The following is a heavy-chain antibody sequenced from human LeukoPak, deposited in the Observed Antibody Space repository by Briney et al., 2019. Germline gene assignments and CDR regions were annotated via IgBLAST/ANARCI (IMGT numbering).Heavy chain of an antibody. CDR3: ARDPGGNSVVDY. Sequence: GASVKVSCKASGYTFTGYYMHWVRQAPGQGLEWMGWIDPNSGGTNYAQKFQGRVTMTRDTFISTAYMELSRLRSDDTAVYYCARDPGGNSVVDYWGQGTLVTVSS. V-gene: IGHV1-2*02. CDR1: GYTFTGYY. CDR2: IDPNSGGT. D-gene: IGHD2-21*02. J-gene: IGHJ4*02.